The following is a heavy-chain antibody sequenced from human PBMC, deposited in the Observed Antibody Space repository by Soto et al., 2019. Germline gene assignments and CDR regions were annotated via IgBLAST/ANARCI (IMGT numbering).Heavy chain of an antibody. Sequence: PSETLSLTCTVSGGSISSYYWSWIRQPPGKGLEWIGYIYYSGSTNYNPSLKSRVTISVDTSKNQFSLKLSSVTAADTAVYYCARARPQGRLSIAARLHAFDIWGQGTMVTVSS. V-gene: IGHV4-59*01. D-gene: IGHD6-6*01. J-gene: IGHJ3*02. CDR2: IYYSGST. CDR1: GGSISSYY. CDR3: ARARPQGRLSIAARLHAFDI.